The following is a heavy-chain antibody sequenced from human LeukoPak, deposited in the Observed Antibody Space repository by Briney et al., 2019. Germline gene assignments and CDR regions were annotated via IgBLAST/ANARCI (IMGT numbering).Heavy chain of an antibody. CDR1: GGSIGSYY. Sequence: SETLSLTCTVSGGSIGSYYWHWIRQAPGKGLEWIGYIYYSGSTNYNPSLKSRVTISVDTSKNQFSLKLNSVTAADTAVYYCARQKGVAGNYYYYMDVWGKGTTVTVSS. J-gene: IGHJ6*03. CDR3: ARQKGVAGNYYYYMDV. CDR2: IYYSGST. D-gene: IGHD6-19*01. V-gene: IGHV4-59*08.